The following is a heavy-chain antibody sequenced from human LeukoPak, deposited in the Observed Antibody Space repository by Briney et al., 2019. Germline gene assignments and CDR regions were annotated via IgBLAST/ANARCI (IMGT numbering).Heavy chain of an antibody. CDR1: GFSLSRYD. D-gene: IGHD4-11*01. CDR2: IQYDGHDK. Sequence: HPWGSLRLSCAASGFSLSRYDMLWVRQAPGKGLEWVAFIQYDGHDKYYADSVRGRFTISRDNSKNILSLQMNSLRAEDTAVYYCASEMTTPDDAFDIWGQGTMVIVSS. J-gene: IGHJ3*02. V-gene: IGHV3-30*19. CDR3: ASEMTTPDDAFDI.